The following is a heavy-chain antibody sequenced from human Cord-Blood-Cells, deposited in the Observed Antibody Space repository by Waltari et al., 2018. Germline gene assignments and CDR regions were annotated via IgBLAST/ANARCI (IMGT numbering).Heavy chain of an antibody. CDR2: INPNSGGT. J-gene: IGHJ6*02. CDR1: GYTFTGYY. CDR3: ARSSGNDFWSGYYYYGMDV. D-gene: IGHD3-3*01. V-gene: IGHV1-2*02. Sequence: QVQLVQSGAEVKKPGASVKVSCKASGYTFTGYYMHWVRQAPGQGLEWMGWINPNSGGTNYAQKFQGRVTMTRDTSISTAYMELSRLRSDDTAVYYCARSSGNDFWSGYYYYGMDVWGQGTTVTVPS.